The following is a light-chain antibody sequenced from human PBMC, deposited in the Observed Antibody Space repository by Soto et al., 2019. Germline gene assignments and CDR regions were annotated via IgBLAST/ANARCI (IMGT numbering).Light chain of an antibody. Sequence: EIVMTQSPATLSVSPGERATLSCRASQSVSSNLAWYQQKPGQAPRLLIYGVSSRATGIPDRFSGSGSGTDFTLTISRLEPEDFAVYYCQQYGDSPFTFGPGTKVDIK. CDR1: QSVSSN. CDR2: GVS. V-gene: IGKV3-20*01. J-gene: IGKJ3*01. CDR3: QQYGDSPFT.